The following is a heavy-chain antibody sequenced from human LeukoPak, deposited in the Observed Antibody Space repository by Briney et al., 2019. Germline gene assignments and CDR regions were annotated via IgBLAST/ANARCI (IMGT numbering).Heavy chain of an antibody. Sequence: GGSLRLSCAASGFTFSSYWMHWVRQAPGKGLVWVSRINSDGSSTSYADSVKGRFTISRDNAKNTLYLQMNSLRAEDTAVYYCARGTTILNGQPLLYWGQGTLVTVSS. CDR3: ARGTTILNGQPLLY. D-gene: IGHD1-14*01. CDR1: GFTFSSYW. CDR2: INSDGSST. J-gene: IGHJ4*02. V-gene: IGHV3-74*01.